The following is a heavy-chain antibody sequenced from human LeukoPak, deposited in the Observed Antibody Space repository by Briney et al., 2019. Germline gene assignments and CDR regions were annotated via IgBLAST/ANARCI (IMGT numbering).Heavy chain of an antibody. CDR1: GFDFNTYT. Sequence: GGSLRLSCAASGFDFNTYTMTWVRQAPGKGLEWVASIISSSRHIYYADSLKGRFTISRDNAKNSVYLQMNSLRVEDTAVYYCARDLQDFDYWGQGTLVTVSS. V-gene: IGHV3-21*01. J-gene: IGHJ4*02. CDR3: ARDLQDFDY. CDR2: IISSSRHI.